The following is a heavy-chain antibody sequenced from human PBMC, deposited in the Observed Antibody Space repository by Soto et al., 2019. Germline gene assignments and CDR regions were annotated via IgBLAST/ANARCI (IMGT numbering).Heavy chain of an antibody. CDR2: IWYDGSIK. CDR1: GFTFNTYG. D-gene: IGHD2-8*02. J-gene: IGHJ6*02. V-gene: IGHV3-33*01. Sequence: QEQLVESGGGVVQPGQSLRLSCAASGFTFNTYGMHWVRQIPGKGLQWVAIIWYDGSIKYYADSVKGRFTISRDNSKKTLYLPMNSLRDEDTAVYFCARIDCTGNNCKPYYHYGMEVCGQGTTVTVSS. CDR3: ARIDCTGNNCKPYYHYGMEV.